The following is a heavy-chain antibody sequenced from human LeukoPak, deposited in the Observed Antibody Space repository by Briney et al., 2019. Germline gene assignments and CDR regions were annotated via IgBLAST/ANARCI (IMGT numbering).Heavy chain of an antibody. D-gene: IGHD6-13*01. CDR1: GGSISSGGYY. Sequence: SQTLSLTCTVSGGSISSGGYYWSWIRQHPGKGLEWIGYIYYSGSTYYNPSLKSRVTISVDTSKNQFSLKLSSVTAADTAVYYCARGGYSSSWFDYWGQGTLDTVSS. J-gene: IGHJ4*02. V-gene: IGHV4-31*03. CDR3: ARGGYSSSWFDY. CDR2: IYYSGST.